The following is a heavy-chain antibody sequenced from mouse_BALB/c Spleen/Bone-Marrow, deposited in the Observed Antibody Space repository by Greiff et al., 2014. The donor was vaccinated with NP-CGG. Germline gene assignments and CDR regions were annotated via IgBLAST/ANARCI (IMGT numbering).Heavy chain of an antibody. CDR1: GYTFTSYW. Sequence: QVQLQQSGAELVRPGASVKLSCKASGYTFTSYWINWVKQRPGQGLEWIGNIYPSDSYTNYNQKFKDEATLTVDKSSTTAYMQLSSPTSEDSAVYYCTRGGSSPYYFDYWGQGSTLTVSS. J-gene: IGHJ2*01. CDR3: TRGGSSPYYFDY. V-gene: IGHV1-69*02. CDR2: IYPSDSYT. D-gene: IGHD1-1*01.